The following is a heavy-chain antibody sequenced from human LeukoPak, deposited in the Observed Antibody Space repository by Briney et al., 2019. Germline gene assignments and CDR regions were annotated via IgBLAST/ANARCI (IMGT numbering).Heavy chain of an antibody. D-gene: IGHD4-17*01. CDR3: ARVGRLQYGDYVAFDY. CDR1: GFTFTDYY. V-gene: IGHV3-11*01. J-gene: IGHJ4*02. Sequence: GGCLRLSCATSGFTFTDYYMSWIRQAPGKGLEWVSYISVSGTTMYYADSVKGRFTLSRDNAKNSLYLQMNSLRAEDTAVYYCARVGRLQYGDYVAFDYWGQGALVTVSS. CDR2: ISVSGTTM.